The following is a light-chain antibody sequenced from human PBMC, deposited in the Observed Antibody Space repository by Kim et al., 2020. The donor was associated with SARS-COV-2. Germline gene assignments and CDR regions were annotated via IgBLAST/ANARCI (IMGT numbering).Light chain of an antibody. CDR2: AAS. V-gene: IGKV1-39*01. CDR1: QSISSY. CDR3: QQSYSTPPLT. Sequence: SVVDRVNITCRASQSISSYLNWYQQKPGKAPKLLIYAASSLQSGVPSRFSGSGSGTDFTLTISSLQPEDFATYYCQQSYSTPPLTFGGGTKVDIK. J-gene: IGKJ4*01.